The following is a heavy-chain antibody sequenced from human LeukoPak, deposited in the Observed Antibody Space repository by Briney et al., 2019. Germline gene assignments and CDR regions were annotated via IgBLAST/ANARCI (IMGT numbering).Heavy chain of an antibody. CDR1: GFTFDDYG. J-gene: IGHJ4*02. CDR3: AREGYYDSSGYYYPRYFDY. V-gene: IGHV3-20*04. CDR2: INWNGGST. Sequence: PGGSLRLSCAASGFTFDDYGMSWVRQAPGKGLEWVSGINWNGGSTGYADSVKGRFTISRDNAKNSLYLQMNSLRAEDTALYYCAREGYYDSSGYYYPRYFDYWGQGTLVTVSS. D-gene: IGHD3-22*01.